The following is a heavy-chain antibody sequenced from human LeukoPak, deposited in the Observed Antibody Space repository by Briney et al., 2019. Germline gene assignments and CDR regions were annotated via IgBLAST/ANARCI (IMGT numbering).Heavy chain of an antibody. CDR3: ARGGYNVLTGLWDWFDP. D-gene: IGHD3-9*01. Sequence: PSETLSLTCTVSGGSISSTNYYWGWIRQPPGKGLEWIGSIYNSGSTYYNPSLKSRVIVSLDTSKNQFSLKLNSVTAADTAVYYCARGGYNVLTGLWDWFDPWGQGTLVTVSS. J-gene: IGHJ5*02. CDR1: GGSISSTNYY. CDR2: IYNSGST. V-gene: IGHV4-39*07.